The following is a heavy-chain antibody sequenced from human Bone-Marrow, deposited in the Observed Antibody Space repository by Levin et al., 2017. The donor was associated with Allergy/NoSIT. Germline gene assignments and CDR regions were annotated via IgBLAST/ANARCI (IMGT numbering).Heavy chain of an antibody. CDR2: IYSGGTI. J-gene: IGHJ3*02. V-gene: IGHV3-53*01. D-gene: IGHD3-3*01. CDR1: GFTVSGAY. CDR3: ASMYYDTWRAAGAFHI. Sequence: QPGGSLRLSCGAPGFTVSGAYMSWVRQAPGKGLEWVSVIYSGGTIDYAASVKGRFTISRDNSKNTVFLQMDSLRGEDTAMYYCASMYYDTWRAAGAFHIWGQGTMVTVSS.